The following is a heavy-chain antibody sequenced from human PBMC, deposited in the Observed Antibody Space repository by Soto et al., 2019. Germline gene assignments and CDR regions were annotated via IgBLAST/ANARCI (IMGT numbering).Heavy chain of an antibody. J-gene: IGHJ4*02. CDR1: GGLFSSYA. CDR3: ARGGSGYVWFNEF. V-gene: IGHV1-69*13. CDR2: IIPVFDTV. D-gene: IGHD3-22*01. Sequence: SVKVSCKDTGGLFSSYAVSWVRQAPGQGLEWMGGIIPVFDTVYYAQKFQGRVTITADESTNTAYMELSSLRSEDTAMYYCARGGSGYVWFNEFWGQGTLVTVS.